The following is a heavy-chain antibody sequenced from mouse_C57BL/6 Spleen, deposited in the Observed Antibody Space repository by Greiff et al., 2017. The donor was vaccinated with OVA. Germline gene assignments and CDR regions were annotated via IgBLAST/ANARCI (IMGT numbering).Heavy chain of an antibody. CDR2: LDPSASYT. D-gene: IGHD2-1*01. CDR1: GYTFTSYW. J-gene: IGHJ4*01. V-gene: IGHV1-69*01. CDR3: ARRGYYGNDYYAMDY. Sequence: VQLQQPGAELVMPGASVKLSCKASGYTFTSYWMHWVKQRPGQGLEWIGELDPSASYTNYNPKFKGKSTLTVAKSASTAYMQLSSLTSEDSAVYYCARRGYYGNDYYAMDYWGQGTSVTVSS.